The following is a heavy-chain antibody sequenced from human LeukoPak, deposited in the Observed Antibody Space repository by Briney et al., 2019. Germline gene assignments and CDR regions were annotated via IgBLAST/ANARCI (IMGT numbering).Heavy chain of an antibody. CDR1: RYTFTSYD. J-gene: IGHJ4*02. V-gene: IGHV1-8*01. CDR3: ARVRKQQPRNFDY. Sequence: ASVKVSCKASRYTFTSYDINWVRQAPGQGLEWMGWMNPNSGNTGYAQKFQGRVTMTRNTSISTAYMELSSLRSEDTAVYYCARVRKQQPRNFDYWGQGTLVTVSS. D-gene: IGHD6-13*01. CDR2: MNPNSGNT.